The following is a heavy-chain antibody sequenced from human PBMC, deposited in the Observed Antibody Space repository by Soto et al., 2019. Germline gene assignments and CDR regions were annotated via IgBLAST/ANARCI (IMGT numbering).Heavy chain of an antibody. D-gene: IGHD6-13*01. Sequence: VQLVESGGGLVQPGGSLRLSCAASGFTFSSYSMNWVRQAPGKGLEWVSYISSSSSTIYYADSVKGRFTISRDNAKNSLYLQMNSLRDEDTAVYYCARFSSSWNYYDGMDVWGQGTTVTVSS. CDR2: ISSSSSTI. CDR1: GFTFSSYS. V-gene: IGHV3-48*02. J-gene: IGHJ6*02. CDR3: ARFSSSWNYYDGMDV.